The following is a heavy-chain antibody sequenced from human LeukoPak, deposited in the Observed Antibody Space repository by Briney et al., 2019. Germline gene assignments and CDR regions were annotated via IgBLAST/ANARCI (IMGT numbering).Heavy chain of an antibody. CDR3: AATNYYGSGNALDY. Sequence: SVKVSCKASGGTFSSYAISWVRQAPGQGLEWMGGIIPIFGTANYAQKFQGRVTITADKSTSTAYMELSSLRSEDTAVYYCAATNYYGSGNALDYWGQGTLVTVSS. CDR1: GGTFSSYA. V-gene: IGHV1-69*06. J-gene: IGHJ4*02. CDR2: IIPIFGTA. D-gene: IGHD3-10*01.